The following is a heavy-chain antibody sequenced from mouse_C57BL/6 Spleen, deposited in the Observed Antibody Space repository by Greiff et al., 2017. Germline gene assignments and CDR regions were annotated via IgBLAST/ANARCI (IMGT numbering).Heavy chain of an antibody. Sequence: QVQLKQPGAELVKPGASVKLSCKASGYTFTSYWMQWVKQRPGQGLEWIGEIDPSDSYTNYNQKFKGKATLTVDTSSSTAYMQLSSLTSEDSAVYYCARGEVFDYWGQGTTLTVSS. CDR1: GYTFTSYW. CDR2: IDPSDSYT. V-gene: IGHV1-50*01. CDR3: ARGEVFDY. J-gene: IGHJ2*01.